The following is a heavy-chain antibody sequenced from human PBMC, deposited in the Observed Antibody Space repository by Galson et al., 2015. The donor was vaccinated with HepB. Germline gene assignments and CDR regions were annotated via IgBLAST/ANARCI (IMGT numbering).Heavy chain of an antibody. Sequence: SLRLSCAASGFTFSNYWMNWVRQAPGKGLEWVANMNQDGSDKRYAESVRGRFTISRDNGKSSLFLQMISLRAEDTALYYCARGFRGGYDNWGQGSLFTVSS. CDR3: ARGFRGGYDN. D-gene: IGHD5-12*01. CDR2: MNQDGSDK. V-gene: IGHV3-7*01. CDR1: GFTFSNYW. J-gene: IGHJ4*02.